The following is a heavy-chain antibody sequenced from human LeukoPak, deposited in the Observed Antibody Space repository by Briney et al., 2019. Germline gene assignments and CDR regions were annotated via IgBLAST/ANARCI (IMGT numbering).Heavy chain of an antibody. CDR3: ASQVTTKAVAGTPYYFDY. D-gene: IGHD6-19*01. CDR2: IIPILGIA. CDR1: GGTFSSYA. Sequence: GASVKVSCKASGGTFSSYAISWVRQAPGQGLEWMGRIIPILGIANYAQKFQGRVTITADKSTSTAYMELSSLRSEDTAVYYCASQVTTKAVAGTPYYFDYWGQGTLVTVSS. V-gene: IGHV1-69*04. J-gene: IGHJ4*02.